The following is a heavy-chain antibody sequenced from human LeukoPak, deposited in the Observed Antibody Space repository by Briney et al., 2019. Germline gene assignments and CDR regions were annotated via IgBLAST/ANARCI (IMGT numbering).Heavy chain of an antibody. CDR1: GGSFSGYY. CDR3: ARGKVEDGSSGYDY. CDR2: INHSGST. J-gene: IGHJ4*02. Sequence: SETLSLTCAVSGGSFSGYYWTWIRQPPGKGLEWIGEINHSGSTKYNSSVKSRVTISVDTSKKQFFLELSSVTAADTAMYYCARGKVEDGSSGYDYWGQGTLVTVSS. V-gene: IGHV4-34*01. D-gene: IGHD6-13*01.